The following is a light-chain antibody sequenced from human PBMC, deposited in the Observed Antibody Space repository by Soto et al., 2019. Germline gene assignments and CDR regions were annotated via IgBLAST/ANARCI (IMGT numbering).Light chain of an antibody. CDR1: DSNIGSNS. J-gene: IGLJ1*01. CDR3: AAWDASLSACV. Sequence: QSVLTQPPSASGTAGQVVTISCSGGDSNIGSNSVYWYQHLPRMAPKRLIYYNNQRPSGVPDRFSGSRSGTSASLAIVGLRSEDEAVYYCAAWDASLSACVFGNGTKLTVL. V-gene: IGLV1-47*02. CDR2: YNN.